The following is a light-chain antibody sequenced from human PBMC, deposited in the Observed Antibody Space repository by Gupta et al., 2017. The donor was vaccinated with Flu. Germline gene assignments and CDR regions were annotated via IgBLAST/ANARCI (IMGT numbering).Light chain of an antibody. V-gene: IGKV1-9*01. Sequence: DIQLTQSPSFLSASVGDRVTITCRASQGISSYLAWYQQKPGKAPKLLIYAASTWQSGVPSRFSGSGSGKEFTLTISSRQQEDFATYYCQQLNSHPPYIFGQGTKLEIK. J-gene: IGKJ2*01. CDR3: QQLNSHPPYI. CDR2: AAS. CDR1: QGISSY.